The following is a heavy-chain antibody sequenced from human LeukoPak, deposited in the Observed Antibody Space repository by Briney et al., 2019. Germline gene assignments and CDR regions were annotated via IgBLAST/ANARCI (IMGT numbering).Heavy chain of an antibody. CDR3: ARDPGFDI. J-gene: IGHJ3*02. Sequence: SETLSLTCNVFGISISTYYWSWIRQPPGKGLESIGYIYYSGSSGTSNYNPSLKSRVTMSMDTTKNQFSLRLSSVTAADTAVYYCARDPGFDIWGQGTMVTVSS. CDR2: IYYSGSSGTS. CDR1: GISISTYY. V-gene: IGHV4-59*01.